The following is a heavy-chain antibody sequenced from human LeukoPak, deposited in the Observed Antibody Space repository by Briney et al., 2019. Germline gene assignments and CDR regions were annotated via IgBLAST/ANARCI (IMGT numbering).Heavy chain of an antibody. D-gene: IGHD1-1*01. CDR1: GVSFSGYY. Sequence: SETLSLTCAVYGVSFSGYYWNWIRQPPGKGLEWIGEINHSGSTYYNPSLRSRVSISVHTSKNQFSLKLTSVTAADTAVYYCARPVPSRLGWFDPWGQGTLVTVSS. V-gene: IGHV4-34*01. CDR3: ARPVPSRLGWFDP. CDR2: INHSGST. J-gene: IGHJ5*02.